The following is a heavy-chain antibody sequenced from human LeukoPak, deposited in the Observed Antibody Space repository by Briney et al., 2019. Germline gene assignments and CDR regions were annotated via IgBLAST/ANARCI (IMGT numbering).Heavy chain of an antibody. CDR3: ARGLWFGDENPPYFDY. D-gene: IGHD3-10*01. CDR2: IYTSEST. CDR1: GGSISSSNYY. J-gene: IGHJ4*02. Sequence: SETQSLTCSVSGGSISSSNYYWSWIRQPAGKGLEWIGRIYTSESTDYNPSLKSRVTISVDTSRNQFSLKLSSVTAADTAVYYCARGLWFGDENPPYFDYWGQGILVTVSP. V-gene: IGHV4-61*02.